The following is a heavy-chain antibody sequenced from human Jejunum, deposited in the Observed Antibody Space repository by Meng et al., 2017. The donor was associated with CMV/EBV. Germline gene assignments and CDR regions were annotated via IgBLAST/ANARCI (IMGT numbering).Heavy chain of an antibody. Sequence: VSGYSIRSGYYWGWIRQSPGKGLEWIGTMFHGGSTNYNPSLKSRVTILLDPSKNQLSLNLSSVTAADTAVYYCARASIYYYHVDVWGPGTTVTVSS. V-gene: IGHV4-38-2*02. J-gene: IGHJ6*02. CDR1: GYSIRSGYY. CDR2: MFHGGST. CDR3: ARASIYYYHVDV. D-gene: IGHD3-3*01.